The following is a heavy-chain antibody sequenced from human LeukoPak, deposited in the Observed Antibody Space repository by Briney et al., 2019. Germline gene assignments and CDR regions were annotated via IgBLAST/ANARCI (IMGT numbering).Heavy chain of an antibody. CDR1: GFTFSSYG. D-gene: IGHD1-14*01. CDR2: IRYDGSNK. Sequence: GGSLRLSCAASGFTFSSYGMHWVRQAPGKGLEWVAFIRYDGSNKYYADSVKGRFTISRDNSKNTLYLQMNSLRAEDTAVYYCAKTGFQWGEYFYYMDVWGKGTTVTVSS. V-gene: IGHV3-30*02. CDR3: AKTGFQWGEYFYYMDV. J-gene: IGHJ6*03.